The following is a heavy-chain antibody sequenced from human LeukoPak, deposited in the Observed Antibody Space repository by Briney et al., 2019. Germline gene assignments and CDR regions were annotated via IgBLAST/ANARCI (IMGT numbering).Heavy chain of an antibody. CDR2: VYHGGST. D-gene: IGHD2-2*01. V-gene: IGHV4-4*02. Sequence: ESGPGLVKPSGTLSLTCAVSGGSVSSNNWWSWVRQPPGKGLQWIGEVYHGGSTNYSPSLKSRATISVDKSKNQFSLNLTSVTAADTAVYYCARSYADARFDYWGQGTLVTVSS. CDR3: ARSYADARFDY. CDR1: GGSVSSNNW. J-gene: IGHJ4*02.